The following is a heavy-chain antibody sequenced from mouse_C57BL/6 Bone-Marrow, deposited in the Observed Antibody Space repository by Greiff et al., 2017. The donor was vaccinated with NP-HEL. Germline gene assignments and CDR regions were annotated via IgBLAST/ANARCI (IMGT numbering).Heavy chain of an antibody. CDR3: ARIGATVVATDYAMDY. CDR2: IFPGSGST. V-gene: IGHV1-75*01. Sequence: QVQLQQSGPELVKPGASVKISCKASGYTFTDYYINWVKQRPGQGLEWIGWIFPGSGSTYYNEKFKGKATLTVDKSSSTAYMLLSSLTSEDSAVYFCARIGATVVATDYAMDYWGQGTSVTVSS. J-gene: IGHJ4*01. CDR1: GYTFTDYY. D-gene: IGHD1-1*01.